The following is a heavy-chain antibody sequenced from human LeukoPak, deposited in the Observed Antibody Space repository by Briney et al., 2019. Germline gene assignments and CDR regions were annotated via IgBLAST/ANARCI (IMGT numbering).Heavy chain of an antibody. D-gene: IGHD4-17*01. CDR2: ISSSSSYI. J-gene: IGHJ6*03. CDR1: GFTFSSYS. CDR3: ARDSTTVTTKAYYYYYMDV. V-gene: IGHV3-21*01. Sequence: GGSLRLSCAASGFTFSSYSMNWVRQAPGKGLEWVSSISSSSSYIYYADSVKGRFTISRDNAKNSLYLQMNSLRAEDTAVYYCARDSTTVTTKAYYYYYMDVWGKGTTVTVSS.